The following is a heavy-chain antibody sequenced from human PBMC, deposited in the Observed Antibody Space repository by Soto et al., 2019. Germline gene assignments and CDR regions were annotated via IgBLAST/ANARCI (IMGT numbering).Heavy chain of an antibody. CDR1: GGSFSGYY. CDR3: ARGIAVAGTPDYYYGMDV. V-gene: IGHV4-34*01. CDR2: INHSGST. D-gene: IGHD6-19*01. Sequence: PSETLSLTCAVYGGSFSGYYWSWIRQPPGKGLEWIGEINHSGSTNYNPSLKSRVTISVDTSKNQFSLKLSSVTAADTAVYYCARGIAVAGTPDYYYGMDVWGQGTTVTVSS. J-gene: IGHJ6*02.